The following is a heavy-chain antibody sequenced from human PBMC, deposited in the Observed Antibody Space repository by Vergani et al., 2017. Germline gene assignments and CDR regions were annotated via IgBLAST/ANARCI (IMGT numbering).Heavy chain of an antibody. CDR2: ISARYPST. CDR1: GFTFSACP. J-gene: IGHJ6*02. CDR3: EKDPNNCSSTXCYGYYYYYGMDV. D-gene: IGHD2-2*01. Sequence: EVQLLQSGGGVIQPGGSVRLSCAASGFTFSACPMTWVRQAPGKGLEWVSAISARYPSTYYADSVKGRFTISRDNSKNTLYRQMNSLRAEDTAVYYCEKDPNNCSSTXCYGYYYYYGMDVWSQGTTVTVSS. V-gene: IGHV3-23*01.